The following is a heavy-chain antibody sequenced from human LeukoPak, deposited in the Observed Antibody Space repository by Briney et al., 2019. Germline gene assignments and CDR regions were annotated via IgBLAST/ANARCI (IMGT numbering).Heavy chain of an antibody. J-gene: IGHJ3*02. D-gene: IGHD3-22*01. CDR2: IYYSGST. Sequence: PSGTLSLTCTVSGGSISSYYWSWIRQPPGKGLDWIGYIYYSGSTNYNPSLKSRVTISVDTSKNQFSLKLSSVTAADTAVYYCARANYDSSGYYTLIDAFDIWGQGTMVTVSS. V-gene: IGHV4-59*01. CDR3: ARANYDSSGYYTLIDAFDI. CDR1: GGSISSYY.